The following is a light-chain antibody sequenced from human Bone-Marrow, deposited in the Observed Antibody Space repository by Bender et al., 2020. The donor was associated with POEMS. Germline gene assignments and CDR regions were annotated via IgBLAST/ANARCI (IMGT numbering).Light chain of an antibody. J-gene: IGLJ3*02. V-gene: IGLV1-44*01. CDR1: SSNIGAHA. CDR3: AVWDDSLNGWV. Sequence: QSVLTQPPSASGTPGQRVTISCSGGSSNIGAHAVNWYQHLPGTAPKLRIYSSHRRPSEVPDRFSGSRSGTSASLAISWLQSEVEADYYCAVWDDSLNGWVFGGGTKLTVL. CDR2: SSH.